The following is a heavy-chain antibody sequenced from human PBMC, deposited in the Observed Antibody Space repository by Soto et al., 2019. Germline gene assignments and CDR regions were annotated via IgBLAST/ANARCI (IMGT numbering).Heavy chain of an antibody. Sequence: GGSLRLSCAASGFTFSSYEMNWVRQAPGKTLEWVSYISSAGGSSYYADSVKSRFTISRDNAKNSLYLQMNSLRVEDTAVYYCASFYCSTTTCHVQAFDSWGQGTLVTVSS. CDR1: GFTFSSYE. V-gene: IGHV3-48*03. D-gene: IGHD2-2*01. CDR3: ASFYCSTTTCHVQAFDS. J-gene: IGHJ4*02. CDR2: ISSAGGSS.